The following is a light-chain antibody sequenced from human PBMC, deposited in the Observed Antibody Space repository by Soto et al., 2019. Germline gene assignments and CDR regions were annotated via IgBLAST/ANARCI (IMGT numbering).Light chain of an antibody. CDR1: QSVRSN. V-gene: IGKV3-15*01. CDR2: GAS. CDR3: QQYESWPYT. Sequence: EIVMTQSPVTLSVSPGERATLSCRASQSVRSNLAWYQQKRGRAPRLLIYGASTRATGIPARFSVSGSGTEFTLTISSLQXXXXAVYYCQQYESWPYTFGQGTKLEIK. J-gene: IGKJ2*01.